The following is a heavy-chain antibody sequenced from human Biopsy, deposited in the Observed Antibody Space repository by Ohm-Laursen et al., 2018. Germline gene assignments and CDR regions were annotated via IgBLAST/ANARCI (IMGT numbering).Heavy chain of an antibody. D-gene: IGHD3-22*01. J-gene: IGHJ4*02. Sequence: SLRLSCAASGFIFSNYCMSWVRQAPGKGLEWVTNMNEDETIKNYVDSVKGRFTISRGNAKNSLYLQLNSLRAEDTAVYYCARAGYSSGYDYWGQGTLVTVSS. CDR2: MNEDETIK. V-gene: IGHV3-7*01. CDR1: GFIFSNYC. CDR3: ARAGYSSGYDY.